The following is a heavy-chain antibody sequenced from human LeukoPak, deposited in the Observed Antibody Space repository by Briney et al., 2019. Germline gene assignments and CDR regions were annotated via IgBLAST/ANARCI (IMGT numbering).Heavy chain of an antibody. V-gene: IGHV3-21*01. J-gene: IGHJ6*03. CDR2: ISTTSGNI. D-gene: IGHD2-2*01. Sequence: GGSLRLSCAASGFTFSSYSMNWVRQAPGKGLEWVAAISTTSGNIYYADSVKGRFTISRDNAKNSLYLQMNSLRAEDTAVYYCARDFGPSEIVVPAAIRAHYYYYYMDVWGKGTTVTVSS. CDR1: GFTFSSYS. CDR3: ARDFGPSEIVVPAAIRAHYYYYYMDV.